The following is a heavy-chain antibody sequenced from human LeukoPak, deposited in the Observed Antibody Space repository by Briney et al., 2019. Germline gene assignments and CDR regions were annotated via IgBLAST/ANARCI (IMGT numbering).Heavy chain of an antibody. D-gene: IGHD2-21*02. CDR3: ARVPRTAPYYYGMDV. V-gene: IGHV1-69*06. Sequence: ASVKVSCKASGGTFSSYANSWVRQAPGQGLEWMGGIIPIFGTANYAQKFQGRVTITADKSTSTAYMELSSLRSEDTAVYYCARVPRTAPYYYGMDVWGKGTTVTVSS. CDR1: GGTFSSYA. CDR2: IIPIFGTA. J-gene: IGHJ6*04.